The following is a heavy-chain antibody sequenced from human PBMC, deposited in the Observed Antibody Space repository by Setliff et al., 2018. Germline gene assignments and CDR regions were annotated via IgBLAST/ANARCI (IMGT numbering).Heavy chain of an antibody. V-gene: IGHV1-69*06. CDR2: IILIFDRT. Sequence: SVKVSCKASGGTFGDYGNTWVRQAPGQGLEWMGGIILIFDRTKYAQKFQGRVTITADKSTSTAYMVLSSLTPEDTAVYYCARNAITGTTKKYYYYLDVWGQGTTVTVSS. CDR1: GGTFGDYG. J-gene: IGHJ6*03. CDR3: ARNAITGTTKKYYYYLDV. D-gene: IGHD1-7*01.